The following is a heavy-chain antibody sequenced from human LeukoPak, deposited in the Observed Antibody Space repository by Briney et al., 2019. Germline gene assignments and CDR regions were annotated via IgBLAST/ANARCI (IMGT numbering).Heavy chain of an antibody. J-gene: IGHJ4*02. Sequence: GGSLRLSCAASGFTFSSYEMNWVRHAPGKGLEWVSYISSSGSTIYYADSVKGRFTISRDNAKNSLYLQTNSLRAEDTAVYYCARDGVGLVDYWGQGTLVTVSS. CDR3: ARDGVGLVDY. V-gene: IGHV3-48*03. CDR1: GFTFSSYE. CDR2: ISSSGSTI. D-gene: IGHD1-26*01.